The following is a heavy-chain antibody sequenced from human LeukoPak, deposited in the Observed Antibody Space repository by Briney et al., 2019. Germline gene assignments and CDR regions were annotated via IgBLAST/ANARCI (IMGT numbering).Heavy chain of an antibody. D-gene: IGHD6-13*01. CDR1: GGSISSYY. Sequence: SETLSLTCTVSGGSISSYYWSWIRQPPGKGLEWIGYIYYSGSTNYNPSLKSRVTISVDTSKNQFSLKLSSVTAADTAVYYCASGYSSSWYYFDYWGQGTLVTVSS. CDR2: IYYSGST. V-gene: IGHV4-59*08. J-gene: IGHJ4*02. CDR3: ASGYSSSWYYFDY.